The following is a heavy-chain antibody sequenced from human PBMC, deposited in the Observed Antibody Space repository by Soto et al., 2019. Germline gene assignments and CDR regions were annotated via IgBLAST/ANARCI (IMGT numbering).Heavy chain of an antibody. V-gene: IGHV3-23*01. CDR2: ISGSGGST. Sequence: GGSLRLSCAASGFTFSSYAMSWVRQAPGKGLEWVSAISGSGGSTYYADSVKGRFTISRDNSKNTLYLQMNSLRAEDTAVYYCAARDFDWLLYDAYYYGMDVWGQGTTVTVSS. CDR3: AARDFDWLLYDAYYYGMDV. D-gene: IGHD3-9*01. CDR1: GFTFSSYA. J-gene: IGHJ6*02.